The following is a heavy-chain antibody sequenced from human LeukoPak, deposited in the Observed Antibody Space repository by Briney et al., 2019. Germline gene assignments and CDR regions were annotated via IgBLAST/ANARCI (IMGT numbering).Heavy chain of an antibody. J-gene: IGHJ6*04. Sequence: SETLSLTCAVSGGSISSGGYSWSWIRQPPGKGLEWIGYIYHSGSTYYNPSLKSRVTISVDTSKNQFSLKLSSVTAADTAVYYCARGYVGPLPRNYYYYGMDVWGKGTTVTVSS. CDR3: ARGYVGPLPRNYYYYGMDV. CDR2: IYHSGST. V-gene: IGHV4-30-2*01. D-gene: IGHD1-26*01. CDR1: GGSISSGGYS.